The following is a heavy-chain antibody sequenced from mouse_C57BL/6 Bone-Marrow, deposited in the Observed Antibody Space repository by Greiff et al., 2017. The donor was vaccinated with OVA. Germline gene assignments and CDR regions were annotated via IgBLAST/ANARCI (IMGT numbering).Heavy chain of an antibody. CDR2: IDPENGDT. CDR1: GFNIKDDY. J-gene: IGHJ1*03. V-gene: IGHV14-4*01. Sequence: EVQLQQSGAELVRPGASVKLSCTASGFNIKDDYMHWVKQRPEQGLEWIGWIDPENGDTEYASKFQGKATITADTASNTAYLQLSSLTSEDTAVYYCTTFITTVVEGYFDVWGTGTTVTDSS. CDR3: TTFITTVVEGYFDV. D-gene: IGHD1-1*01.